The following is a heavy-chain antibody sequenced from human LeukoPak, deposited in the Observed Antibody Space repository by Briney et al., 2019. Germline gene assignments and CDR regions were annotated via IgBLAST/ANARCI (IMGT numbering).Heavy chain of an antibody. CDR1: GYTFTAYY. Sequence: ASVKVSCKSSGYTFTAYYIHWVRQAPGQGLEWMGIINPSGGVTGYAQKFQGRVTMARDTSTSTVYMELRSLRSEDTAVYYCARGYYYDSSAGPSEYWGQGTLVTVSS. CDR3: ARGYYYDSSAGPSEY. CDR2: INPSGGVT. D-gene: IGHD3-22*01. V-gene: IGHV1-46*01. J-gene: IGHJ4*02.